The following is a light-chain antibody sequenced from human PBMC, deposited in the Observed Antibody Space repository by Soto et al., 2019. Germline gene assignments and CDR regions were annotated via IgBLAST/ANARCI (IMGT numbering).Light chain of an antibody. Sequence: VLTQPPWASGSPGQRITISCSGSSSNIESHTVNWYQQVPGAAPKLLINTNNQRPSGVPDRFSGSKSGASASLAISGLQPEDEATYYCATWDDSRKGVFGTGTKVTVL. CDR3: ATWDDSRKGV. J-gene: IGLJ1*01. CDR1: SSNIESHT. V-gene: IGLV1-44*01. CDR2: TNN.